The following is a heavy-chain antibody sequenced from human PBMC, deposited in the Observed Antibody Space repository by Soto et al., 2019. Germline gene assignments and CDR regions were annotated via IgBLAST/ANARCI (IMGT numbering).Heavy chain of an antibody. CDR2: ISVYSGNT. V-gene: IGHV1-18*01. Sequence: QVQLVQSGAEVKKPGASVKVSCKASGYTFTSYGISWVRQAPGQGLEWMGWISVYSGNTNYAQKVQGRVTMTTDTPTTTAYMELRSLRSDDTAVYYCARARFVDGYNLSDHWGQGTLVTVSS. J-gene: IGHJ4*02. CDR3: ARARFVDGYNLSDH. D-gene: IGHD5-12*01. CDR1: GYTFTSYG.